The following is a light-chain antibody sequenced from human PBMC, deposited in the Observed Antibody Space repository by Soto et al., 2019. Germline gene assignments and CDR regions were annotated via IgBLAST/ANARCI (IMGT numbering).Light chain of an antibody. Sequence: ELSQPPSVSVAPGQTARITCGGNNIGSYNVHWYQQKPGLAPVLVVYDDRDRPSGIPERSSGSNSGNTAALTISRVEAGDEADYYCQVWDTTSDHFFFXTGTK. CDR3: QVWDTTSDHFF. V-gene: IGLV3-21*02. CDR1: NIGSYN. CDR2: DDR. J-gene: IGLJ1*01.